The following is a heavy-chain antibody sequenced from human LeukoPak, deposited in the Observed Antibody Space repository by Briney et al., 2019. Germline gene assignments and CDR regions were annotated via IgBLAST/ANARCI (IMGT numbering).Heavy chain of an antibody. CDR2: VSASGGTA. D-gene: IGHD5-18*01. CDR3: AKSTGGYLYDTPEY. J-gene: IGHJ4*02. CDR1: GFMFSNHG. V-gene: IGHV3-23*01. Sequence: GGSLRLSCAASGFMFSNHGFHWVRQAPGKGLECVSVVSASGGTANYADSVKGRFTISRDNSKNTLYLQMNSLRVEDTAVYFCAKSTGGYLYDTPEYWGQGALVTVSS.